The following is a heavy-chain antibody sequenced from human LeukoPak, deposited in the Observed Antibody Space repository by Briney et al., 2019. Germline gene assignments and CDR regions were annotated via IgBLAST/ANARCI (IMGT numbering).Heavy chain of an antibody. CDR2: IRYDESVK. J-gene: IGHJ3*02. V-gene: IGHV3-30*02. Sequence: GGSLRLSCAASGFTFSGSGMHWVRQAPGKGPEWVAFIRYDESVKSYANSVKGRFTGSRDNSKNTLFLQMNNLRAEDTAVYYCARDLPGGAKAFNIWDLGTMVIVSS. CDR3: ARDLPGGAKAFNI. CDR1: GFTFSGSG. D-gene: IGHD3-16*01.